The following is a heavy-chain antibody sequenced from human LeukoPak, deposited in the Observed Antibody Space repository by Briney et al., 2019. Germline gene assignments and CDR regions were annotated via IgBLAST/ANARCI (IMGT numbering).Heavy chain of an antibody. Sequence: GGSLRLSCSASGFTFSSYDMTSVRQAPGKGLEWVSSIRSRSTSIYYADSEKGRFTIPRDNAKNSLYQQMNSRRAEDTAVYWCARDYIAYDPLDYWGQGTLVTVSS. D-gene: IGHD3-3*01. CDR1: GFTFSSYD. CDR2: IRSRSTSI. V-gene: IGHV3-21*01. J-gene: IGHJ4*02. CDR3: ARDYIAYDPLDY.